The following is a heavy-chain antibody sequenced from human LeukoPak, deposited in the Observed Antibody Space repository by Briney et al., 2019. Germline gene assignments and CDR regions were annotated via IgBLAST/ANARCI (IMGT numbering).Heavy chain of an antibody. CDR2: GPARNRPNSCTT. CDR1: GFTFSDHH. D-gene: IGHD6-13*01. J-gene: IGHJ4*02. CDR3: ARVITTGSGWYNFDN. V-gene: IGHV3-72*01. Sequence: GGSLRLSCAASGFTFSDHHMDWVRQAPGKGLEWVGRGPARNRPNSCTTQYAASVKGRFTISRDDSENSLYLQMSSLRTEDTAVYYCARVITTGSGWYNFDNWGQGTLVTVSS.